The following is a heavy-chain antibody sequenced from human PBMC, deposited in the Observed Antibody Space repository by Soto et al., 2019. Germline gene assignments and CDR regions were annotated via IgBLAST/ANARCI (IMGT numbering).Heavy chain of an antibody. CDR1: GFTFSSYG. CDR3: ARDTARAMVRIYYGMDV. CDR2: IWYDGSNK. Sequence: QVQLVESGGGVVQPGRSLRLSCAASGFTFSSYGMHWVRQAPGKGLERVAVIWYDGSNKYYADSVKGRFTISRDNSKNTLYLQMTSLGAEDTAVYYCARDTARAMVRIYYGMDVWRQGTTVTVSS. V-gene: IGHV3-33*01. D-gene: IGHD3-10*01. J-gene: IGHJ6*02.